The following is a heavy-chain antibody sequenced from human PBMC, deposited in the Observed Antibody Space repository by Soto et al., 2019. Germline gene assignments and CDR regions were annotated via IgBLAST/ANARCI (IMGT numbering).Heavy chain of an antibody. CDR2: INPNSGGT. V-gene: IGHV1-2*04. CDR1: GYTFTGYY. J-gene: IGHJ1*01. Sequence: ASVKVSCKASGYTFTGYYMHWVRPAPGQGLEWMGWINPNSGGTNYAQKFQGWVTMTRDTSISTAYMELSRLRSDDTAVYYCARVSYDSSGYFPPAEYFQHWGQGTLVTVSS. D-gene: IGHD3-22*01. CDR3: ARVSYDSSGYFPPAEYFQH.